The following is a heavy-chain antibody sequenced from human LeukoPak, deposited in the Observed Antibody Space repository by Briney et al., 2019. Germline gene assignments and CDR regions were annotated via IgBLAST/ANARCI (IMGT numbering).Heavy chain of an antibody. V-gene: IGHV1-69*05. Sequence: SVKVSCKASGGTFSSYAISWVRQAPGQGLEWMGGIIPIFGTANYAQKFQGRVTITTDESTSTAYMELSSLRSEDTAVYYCATGRIAAASFDYWGQGTLVTVSS. D-gene: IGHD6-13*01. CDR1: GGTFSSYA. J-gene: IGHJ4*02. CDR2: IIPIFGTA. CDR3: ATGRIAAASFDY.